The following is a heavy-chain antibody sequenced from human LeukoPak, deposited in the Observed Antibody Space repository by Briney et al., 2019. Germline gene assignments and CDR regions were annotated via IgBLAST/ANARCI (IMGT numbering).Heavy chain of an antibody. CDR1: GGSMNNNNYFWD. D-gene: IGHD4-11*01. Sequence: SETLSLTCTVSGGSMNNNNYFWDWVWIRQPPGKGLEWIGSISHSGTTLFNPSLMSRVTISKDTSKNQFSLKVTSVTAADTAVYFCARERPMTTGSYFDLWGQGFLVTVSS. V-gene: IGHV4-39*07. CDR2: ISHSGTT. CDR3: ARERPMTTGSYFDL. J-gene: IGHJ4*02.